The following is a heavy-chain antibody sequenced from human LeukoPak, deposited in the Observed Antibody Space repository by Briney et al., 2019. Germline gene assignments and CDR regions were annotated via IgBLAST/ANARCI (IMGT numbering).Heavy chain of an antibody. CDR3: ARGIITGNLYYFDY. CDR1: VGSISSGGYS. D-gene: IGHD1-20*01. J-gene: IGHJ4*02. CDR2: IYHSGST. V-gene: IGHV4-30-2*01. Sequence: SETVSLTCAVCVGSISSGGYSWRWIRQPPGKGLEWIGYIYHSGSTYYNPSLKSRVTISVDRSKNQFSLKLSSVTAADTAVYYCARGIITGNLYYFDYWGQGTLVTVSS.